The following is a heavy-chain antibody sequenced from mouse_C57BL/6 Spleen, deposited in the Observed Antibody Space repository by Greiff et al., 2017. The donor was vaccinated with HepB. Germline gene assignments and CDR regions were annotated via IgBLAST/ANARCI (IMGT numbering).Heavy chain of an antibody. Sequence: EVQLQHSGAELVKPGASVKLSCTASGFNIKDYYMHWVKQRTEQGLEWIGRIDPEDGETKYAPKFQGKATITADTSSNTAYLQLSSLTSEDTAVYYCARTLTTVVAYYAMDYWGQGTSVTVSS. CDR3: ARTLTTVVAYYAMDY. CDR1: GFNIKDYY. D-gene: IGHD1-1*01. V-gene: IGHV14-2*01. J-gene: IGHJ4*01. CDR2: IDPEDGET.